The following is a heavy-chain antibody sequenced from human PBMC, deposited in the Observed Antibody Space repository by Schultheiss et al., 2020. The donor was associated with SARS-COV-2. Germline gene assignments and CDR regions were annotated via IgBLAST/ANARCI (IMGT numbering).Heavy chain of an antibody. CDR3: ARLGDGYNYLPDY. Sequence: GGSLRLSCAASGFTVSSNYMSWVRQAPGKGLEWVSAISGSGGSTYYADSVKGRFTISRHNSKNTLYLQMNSLRAEDTAVYYCARLGDGYNYLPDYWGQGTLVTVSS. CDR1: GFTVSSNY. V-gene: IGHV3-53*04. J-gene: IGHJ4*02. CDR2: ISGSGGST. D-gene: IGHD5-24*01.